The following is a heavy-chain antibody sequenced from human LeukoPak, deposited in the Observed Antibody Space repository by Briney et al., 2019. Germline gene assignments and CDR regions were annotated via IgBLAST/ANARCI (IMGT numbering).Heavy chain of an antibody. CDR2: ISGSGGST. V-gene: IGHV3-23*01. J-gene: IGHJ3*02. Sequence: PGGSLRLSCAASGFTFSSYAMSWVRQAPGKGLEWVSAISGSGGSTYYADSVKGRFTISRDNAKNSLYLQMNSLRAEDTAVYYCARDPWPTDAFDIWGQGTMVTVSS. CDR3: ARDPWPTDAFDI. CDR1: GFTFSSYA. D-gene: IGHD5-12*01.